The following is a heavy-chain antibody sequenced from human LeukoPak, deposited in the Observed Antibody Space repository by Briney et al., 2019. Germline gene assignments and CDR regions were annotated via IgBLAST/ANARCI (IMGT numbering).Heavy chain of an antibody. D-gene: IGHD4-17*01. J-gene: IGHJ4*02. Sequence: GGSLRLSCAASGFTFSSYAMSWVRQAPGKGLEWVSAISGSAGSTHYADSVKGRLTISRDNSKNTLYLQMDSLRADDTAVYYCAKGRAKATVTAGDHWGQGTLATVSS. V-gene: IGHV3-23*01. CDR3: AKGRAKATVTAGDH. CDR2: ISGSAGST. CDR1: GFTFSSYA.